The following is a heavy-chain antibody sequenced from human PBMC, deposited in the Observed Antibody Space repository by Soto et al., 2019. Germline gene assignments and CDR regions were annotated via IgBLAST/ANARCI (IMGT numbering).Heavy chain of an antibody. CDR2: IIPIFGTA. J-gene: IGHJ3*01. D-gene: IGHD3-10*01. Sequence: QVQLVQSGAEVKKPGSSVKVSCKASGGTFSSYAFSWVRQAPGPGLAWMGGIIPIFGTANYAQKFQGRVTITADEATSTAYMELRSLKSEDTAVYYCARARTIMVRGVIITGYAIDVWGQGTMVTVSS. CDR1: GGTFSSYA. V-gene: IGHV1-69*01. CDR3: ARARTIMVRGVIITGYAIDV.